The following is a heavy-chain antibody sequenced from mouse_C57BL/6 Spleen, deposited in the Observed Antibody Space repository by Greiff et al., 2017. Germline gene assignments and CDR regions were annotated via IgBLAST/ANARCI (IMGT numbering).Heavy chain of an antibody. CDR2: IHPNSGST. J-gene: IGHJ1*03. CDR1: GYTFTSYW. V-gene: IGHV1-64*01. Sequence: QVQLQQPGAELVKPGASVKLSCKASGYTFTSYWMHWVKQRPGQGLEWIGMIHPNSGSTNYNEKFKSKATLTVDKSSSTAYMQLSSLTSEDSAVYYGARSLVADWYFDVWGTGTTVTVSS. CDR3: ARSLVADWYFDV. D-gene: IGHD1-1*01.